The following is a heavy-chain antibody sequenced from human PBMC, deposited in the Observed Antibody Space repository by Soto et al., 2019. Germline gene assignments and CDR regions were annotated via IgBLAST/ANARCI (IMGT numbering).Heavy chain of an antibody. CDR1: GFSFSSYA. CDR2: ISGSGGTT. Sequence: GGSLRLSCVGSGFSFSSYAMNWVRQAPGQGLEWVSGISGSGGTTFYADSVKGRFTISRDNSKNTLYLQMNSLRAEDTAVYYCAKDLGYTSSWYYALHIWGQGTMVTVS. V-gene: IGHV3-23*01. CDR3: AKDLGYTSSWYYALHI. D-gene: IGHD6-13*01. J-gene: IGHJ3*02.